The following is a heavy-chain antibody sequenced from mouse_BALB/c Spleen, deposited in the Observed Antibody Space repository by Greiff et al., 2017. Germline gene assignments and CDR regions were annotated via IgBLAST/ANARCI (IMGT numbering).Heavy chain of an antibody. Sequence: EVQLQESGPGLVKPSQSLSLTCSVTGYSITSGYYWNWIRQFPGNKLEWMGYISYDGSNNYNPSLKNRISITRDTSKNQFFLKLNSVTTEDTATYYCARAGVRRYFDYWGQGTTLTVSS. D-gene: IGHD2-14*01. CDR1: GYSITSGYY. CDR3: ARAGVRRYFDY. J-gene: IGHJ2*01. CDR2: ISYDGSN. V-gene: IGHV3-6*02.